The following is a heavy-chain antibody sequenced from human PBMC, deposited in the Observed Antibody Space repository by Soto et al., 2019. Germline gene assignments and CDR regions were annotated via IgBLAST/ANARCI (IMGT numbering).Heavy chain of an antibody. J-gene: IGHJ6*02. CDR1: GYTFTSYG. CDR2: ISAYNGNT. V-gene: IGHV1-18*01. CDR3: ARDPNSSGRPPAYYYYGMDV. D-gene: IGHD6-19*01. Sequence: ASVKVSCKASGYTFTSYGISWVRQAPGQGLEWMGWISAYNGNTNYAQKLQGRVTMTTDASTSTAYMELTSLRSGDTAVYYCARDPNSSGRPPAYYYYGMDVWGQGTTVTVSS.